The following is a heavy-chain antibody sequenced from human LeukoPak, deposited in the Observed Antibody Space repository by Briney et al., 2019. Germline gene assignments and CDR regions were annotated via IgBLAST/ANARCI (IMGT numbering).Heavy chain of an antibody. CDR3: ARREDTAMVTDYFDY. V-gene: IGHV5-51*01. D-gene: IGHD5-18*01. Sequence: GESLKISCKGSGYSFTSYWIGWVRQMPGKGLEWMGIIYPGDSDTRYSPSLQGQVTISADKSISTAYLQWSSLKASDTAVYYCARREDTAMVTDYFDYWGQGTLVTVSS. J-gene: IGHJ4*02. CDR2: IYPGDSDT. CDR1: GYSFTSYW.